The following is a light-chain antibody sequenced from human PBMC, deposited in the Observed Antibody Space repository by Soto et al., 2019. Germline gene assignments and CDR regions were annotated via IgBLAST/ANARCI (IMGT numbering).Light chain of an antibody. CDR2: SNN. V-gene: IGLV1-44*01. CDR1: SSNIGSNT. J-gene: IGLJ1*01. Sequence: SVLPQPPSASVTPGQRVTISCSGSSSNIGSNTVNWYQQLPGTAPKLLIYSNNQRPSGVPDRFSGSKSGTSASLAISGLQSDDEADYYCAAWDDSLNGLYVFGTGTKVTVL. CDR3: AAWDDSLNGLYV.